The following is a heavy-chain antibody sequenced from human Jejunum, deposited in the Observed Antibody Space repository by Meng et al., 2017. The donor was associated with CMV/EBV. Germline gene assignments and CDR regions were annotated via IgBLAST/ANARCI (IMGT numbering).Heavy chain of an antibody. CDR3: AKDYQLYYYHYYGMDV. V-gene: IGHV3-9*01. D-gene: IGHD2-2*01. Sequence: FDYYGMNWVRQAPGNGLEWVSGITWNGVTIGYADSVKGRFTISRDNAKNSVYLQMNSLRAEDTALYYCAKDYQLYYYHYYGMDVWGQGTTVTVSS. J-gene: IGHJ6*02. CDR2: ITWNGVTI. CDR1: FDYYG.